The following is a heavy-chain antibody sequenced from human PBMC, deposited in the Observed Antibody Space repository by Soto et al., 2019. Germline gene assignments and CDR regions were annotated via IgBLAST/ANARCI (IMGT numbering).Heavy chain of an antibody. CDR1: GFTVSSNY. Sequence: GGSLRLSCAASGFTVSSNYMSWVRQAPGKGLEWVSVIYSGGSTYYADSVKGRFTISRDNSKNTLYLQMNSLRAEDTAVYYCARDYYGSGSWYYGMDVWGQGTTVTVSS. J-gene: IGHJ6*02. CDR2: IYSGGST. CDR3: ARDYYGSGSWYYGMDV. D-gene: IGHD3-10*01. V-gene: IGHV3-53*01.